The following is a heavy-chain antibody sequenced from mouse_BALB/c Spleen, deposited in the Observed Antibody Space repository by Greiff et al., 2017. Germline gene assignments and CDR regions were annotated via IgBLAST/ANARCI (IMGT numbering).Heavy chain of an antibody. CDR3: ARERSTMITTSFYYAMDY. Sequence: VQLQQSGAELVRPGVSVKISCKGSGYTFTDYAMHWVKQSHAKSLEWIGVISTYYGDASYNQKFKGKATMTVDKSSSTAYMELARLTSEDSAIYYCARERSTMITTSFYYAMDYWGQGTSVTVSS. CDR1: GYTFTDYA. D-gene: IGHD2-4*01. J-gene: IGHJ4*01. CDR2: ISTYYGDA. V-gene: IGHV1S137*01.